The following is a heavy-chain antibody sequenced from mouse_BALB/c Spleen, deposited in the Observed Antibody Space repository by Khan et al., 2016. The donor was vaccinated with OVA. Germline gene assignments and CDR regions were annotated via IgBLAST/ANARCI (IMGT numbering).Heavy chain of an antibody. V-gene: IGHV9-3-1*01. CDR3: ARGSSRAMDY. CDR1: GYTFTNYG. J-gene: IGHJ4*01. Sequence: QIQLVQSGPELKKPGETVKISCKASGYTFTNYGMNWVQQAPGKGLKWMGWIYNYTGEPTYADDFKGRFAFSLDSSASTAFLQINNLTNDDTATYFFARGSSRAMDYWGQGTSVTVSS. D-gene: IGHD1-1*01. CDR2: IYNYTGEP.